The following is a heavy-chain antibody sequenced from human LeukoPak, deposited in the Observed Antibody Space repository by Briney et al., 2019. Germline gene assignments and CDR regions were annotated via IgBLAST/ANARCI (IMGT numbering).Heavy chain of an antibody. CDR3: VRLDSIHLITY. D-gene: IGHD3-16*01. J-gene: IGHJ4*02. Sequence: SETLSLTCTVSGGSISSSSYYWGWLRQPLGKGLEWIGTIYYSGSTYYNPSLKSRVTISVDTSKNQFSLKLSSVTAADTAVYYCVRLDSIHLITYWGQGTLVTVSS. CDR2: IYYSGST. CDR1: GGSISSSSYY. V-gene: IGHV4-39*01.